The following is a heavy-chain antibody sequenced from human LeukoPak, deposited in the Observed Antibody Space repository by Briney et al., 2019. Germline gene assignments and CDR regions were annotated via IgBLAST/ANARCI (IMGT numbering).Heavy chain of an antibody. CDR1: GGSISSGGYS. Sequence: SQTLSLTCAVSGGSISSGGYSWSWIRQPPGKGLEWIGYIYHSGSTYYNPSPKSRVTISVDRSKNQFSLKLSSVTAADTAVYYCARVQHIVVVTASHAFDIWGQGTMVTVSS. CDR3: ARVQHIVVVTASHAFDI. D-gene: IGHD2-21*02. J-gene: IGHJ3*02. V-gene: IGHV4-30-2*01. CDR2: IYHSGST.